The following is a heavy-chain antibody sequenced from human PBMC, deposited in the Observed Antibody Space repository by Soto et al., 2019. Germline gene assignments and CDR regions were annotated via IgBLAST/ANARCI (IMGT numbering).Heavy chain of an antibody. D-gene: IGHD1-26*01. CDR2: INHSGST. J-gene: IGHJ4*02. Sequence: SETLSLTCAVYGGSFSGYYWSWIRQPPGKGLEWIGEINHSGSTNYNPSLKSRFTISVDTSKNQFSLKLSSVTAADTAVYYCARAWVNSGPPKYWGQGTLVTVSS. CDR1: GGSFSGYY. CDR3: ARAWVNSGPPKY. V-gene: IGHV4-34*01.